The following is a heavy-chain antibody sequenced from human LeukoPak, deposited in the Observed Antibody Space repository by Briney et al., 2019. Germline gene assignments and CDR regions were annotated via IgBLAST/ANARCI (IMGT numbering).Heavy chain of an antibody. CDR1: GGSISSYY. V-gene: IGHV4-59*08. D-gene: IGHD5-12*01. J-gene: IGHJ4*02. CDR3: ARHGSQTPVDY. CDR2: IYDSGST. Sequence: TSETLSLTCSVSGGSISSYYWSWIRQPPGKGLEWIGYIYDSGSTNYNPSLKSRVTISVDTSKNQFSLKLSSVTAADTAVYYCARHGSQTPVDYWGQGTLLTVSS.